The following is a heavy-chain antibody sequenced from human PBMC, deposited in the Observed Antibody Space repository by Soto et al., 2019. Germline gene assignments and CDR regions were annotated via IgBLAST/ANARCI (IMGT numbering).Heavy chain of an antibody. CDR1: GYTLTELS. J-gene: IGHJ3*02. Sequence: ASVKVSCKVSGYTLTELSMHWVRQAPGKGLEWMGGFDPEDGETIYAQKFQGRVTMTEDTSTDTAYMELSSLRSEDTAVYYCATIQEVDDYGSGTNAFYIWGQGTMVPGSS. CDR2: FDPEDGET. CDR3: ATIQEVDDYGSGTNAFYI. V-gene: IGHV1-24*01. D-gene: IGHD3-10*01.